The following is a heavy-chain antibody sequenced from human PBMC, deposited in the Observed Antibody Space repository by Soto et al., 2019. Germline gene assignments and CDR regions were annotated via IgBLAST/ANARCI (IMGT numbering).Heavy chain of an antibody. J-gene: IGHJ5*02. CDR1: GYTFTSCG. Sequence: ASVAVSCKESGYTFTSCGIRWVRQAPGQGLEWMGWISAYNGNTNYAQKFQGRVTMTTDTSTSTAYMELRSLRSDDTAVYYCARASGSSYWFDPWGQGTLVTVS. V-gene: IGHV1-18*01. CDR3: ARASGSSYWFDP. D-gene: IGHD1-26*01. CDR2: ISAYNGNT.